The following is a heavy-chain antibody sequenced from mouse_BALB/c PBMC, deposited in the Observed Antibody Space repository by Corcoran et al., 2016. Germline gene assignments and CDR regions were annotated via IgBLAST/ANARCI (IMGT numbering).Heavy chain of an antibody. J-gene: IGHJ4*01. Sequence: QIQLVESGPELKKPGETVKISCRASGYTFTNYGMNWVKQAPGKGLKWMGWINTYTGEPTYADDFKGRFAFSLETSASTAYLQINNLKNEDTATYFCAREPYAMDYWGQGTSVTVSS. CDR2: INTYTGEP. CDR3: AREPYAMDY. V-gene: IGHV9-3-1*01. CDR1: GYTFTNYG.